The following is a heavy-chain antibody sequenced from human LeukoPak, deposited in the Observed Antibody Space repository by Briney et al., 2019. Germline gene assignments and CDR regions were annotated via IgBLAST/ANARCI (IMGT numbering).Heavy chain of an antibody. CDR3: ARDSSPAALPYMDA. CDR1: GGSMKRSY. V-gene: IGHV4-59*01. J-gene: IGHJ6*03. D-gene: IGHD2-2*01. Sequence: SETLSLTCLVSGGSMKRSYWTWIRQPPGKGLEWIGNIDDSGNTNYSPSLKSRVNISLDTSKTQFSLRVTSVTAADRALYFCARDSSPAALPYMDAWGKGTTVTVSS. CDR2: IDDSGNT.